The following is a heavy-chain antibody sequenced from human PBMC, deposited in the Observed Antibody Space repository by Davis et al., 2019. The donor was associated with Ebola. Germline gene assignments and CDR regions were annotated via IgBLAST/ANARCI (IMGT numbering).Heavy chain of an antibody. CDR1: GGTFSSYA. V-gene: IGHV1-2*02. CDR2: INPNSGGT. CDR3: AREAGATTRIYDS. J-gene: IGHJ5*01. Sequence: ASVKVSCKASGGTFSSYAISWVRQAPGQGLEWMGWINPNSGGTNYAQKFQGRVTMTRDTSISTAYMELRSLRSDDTAVYYCAREAGATTRIYDSWGQGTLVTVSS. D-gene: IGHD1-26*01.